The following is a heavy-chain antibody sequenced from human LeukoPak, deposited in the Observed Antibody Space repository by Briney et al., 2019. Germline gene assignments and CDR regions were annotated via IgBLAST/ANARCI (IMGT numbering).Heavy chain of an antibody. CDR2: IYSTGST. D-gene: IGHD6-13*01. V-gene: IGHV4-4*07. Sequence: SETLSLTCTVSGGSISSYYWSWIRQPDGKGLEWIGRIYSTGSTNYNPYLKSRVTMSVDTSKNQFSLRLRSVTAADTAVYYCARQIASAGTAGFDFWGQGALVTVSS. CDR3: ARQIASAGTAGFDF. J-gene: IGHJ4*02. CDR1: GGSISSYY.